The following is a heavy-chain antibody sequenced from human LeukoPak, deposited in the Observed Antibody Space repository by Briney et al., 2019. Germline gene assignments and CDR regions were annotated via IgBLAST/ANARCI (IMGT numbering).Heavy chain of an antibody. CDR3: AKVPEGEYSYGILDY. V-gene: IGHV3-23*01. D-gene: IGHD5-18*01. Sequence: PGGSLRLSCAASGFTFSSYAMSWVRQAPGEGLEWVSAISGSGGSTYYADSVKGRFTISRDNSKNTLYLQMNSLRAEDTAVYYCAKVPEGEYSYGILDYWGQGTLVTVSS. CDR2: ISGSGGST. CDR1: GFTFSSYA. J-gene: IGHJ4*02.